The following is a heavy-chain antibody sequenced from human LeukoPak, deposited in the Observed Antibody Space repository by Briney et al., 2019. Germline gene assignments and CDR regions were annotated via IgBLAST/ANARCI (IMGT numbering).Heavy chain of an antibody. CDR3: ATDGQPHAPYSSTVYGMDV. V-gene: IGHV1-18*01. CDR2: ISAYNGDT. CDR1: GYPFTSYY. J-gene: IGHJ6*02. Sequence: ASVKVSCKASGYPFTSYYINWVRQAPGQGLEWMGWISAYNGDTNYAQNLQGRVTMTEDTSTDTAYMELSSLRSEDTAVYYCATDGQPHAPYSSTVYGMDVWGQGTTVTVSS. D-gene: IGHD6-13*01.